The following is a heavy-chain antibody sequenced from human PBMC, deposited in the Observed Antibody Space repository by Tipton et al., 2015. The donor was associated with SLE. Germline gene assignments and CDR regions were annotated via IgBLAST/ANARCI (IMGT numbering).Heavy chain of an antibody. CDR2: ISAYNGNT. D-gene: IGHD1-26*01. CDR3: GKTVGATTAFDI. V-gene: IGHV1-18*04. J-gene: IGHJ3*02. CDR1: GYTFTSYY. Sequence: QSGPEVKKPGASVKVSCKASGYTFTSYYIHWVRQAPGQGLEWMGWISAYNGNTNYAQKLQGRVTMTTDTSTSTAYMELRSLRSDDTAVYYCGKTVGATTAFDIWGQGTMVTVSS.